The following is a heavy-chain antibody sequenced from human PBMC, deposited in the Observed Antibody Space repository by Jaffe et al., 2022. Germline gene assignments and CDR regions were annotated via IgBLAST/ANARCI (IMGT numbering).Heavy chain of an antibody. D-gene: IGHD4-17*01. CDR3: ARDLRNYGDSDAFDI. Sequence: EVQLVESGGGLVQPGGSLRLSCAASGFTFSSYWMSWVRQAPGKGLEWVANIKQDGSEKYYVDSVKGRFTISRDNAKNSLYLQMNSLRAEDTAVYYCARDLRNYGDSDAFDIWGQGTMVTVSS. CDR1: GFTFSSYW. CDR2: IKQDGSEK. V-gene: IGHV3-7*01. J-gene: IGHJ3*02.